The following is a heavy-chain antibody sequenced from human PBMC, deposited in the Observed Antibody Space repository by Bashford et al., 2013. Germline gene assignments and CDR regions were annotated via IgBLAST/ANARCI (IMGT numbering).Heavy chain of an antibody. CDR2: IWNDGSKQ. Sequence: GGSLRLSCAASGFTFSTYGIHWVRQAPGKGLEWVAVIWNDGSKQYYADSVKGRFTISRDSSKNTVYLQMDSLRAEDTAVYYCARDLWGCGGGTCYRYNDYWGQGTLVTVSS. V-gene: IGHV3-33*01. J-gene: IGHJ4*02. CDR1: GFTFSTYG. CDR3: ARDLWGCGGGTCYRYNDY. D-gene: IGHD2-15*01.